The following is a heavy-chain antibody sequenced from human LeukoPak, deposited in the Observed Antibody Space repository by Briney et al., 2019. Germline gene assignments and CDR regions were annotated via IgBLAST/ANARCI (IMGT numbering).Heavy chain of an antibody. Sequence: SETLSLTCTVSGGSISSYYWSWIRQPPGKGLERIGYIYTSGSTNYNPSLKSRVTISVDTSKNQFSLKLSSVTAADTAVYYCARGGRDYDFWSADFTNAFDIWGQGTMVTVSS. V-gene: IGHV4-4*09. CDR2: IYTSGST. D-gene: IGHD3-3*01. CDR3: ARGGRDYDFWSADFTNAFDI. J-gene: IGHJ3*02. CDR1: GGSISSYY.